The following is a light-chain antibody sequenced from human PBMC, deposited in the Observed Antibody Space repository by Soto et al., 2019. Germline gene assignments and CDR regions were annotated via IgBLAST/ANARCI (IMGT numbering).Light chain of an antibody. J-gene: IGKJ4*01. V-gene: IGKV3-11*01. CDR1: QSVNDY. Sequence: EIVLTQSPATLSLSAGERVKISCRESQSVNDYLAWYQQKPGQAPRLLIYDASNRAPGIPARFSGSGSGTDFTLTISSLEPEDFAVYYCQQRSNSPLTFGGGTKLEIK. CDR2: DAS. CDR3: QQRSNSPLT.